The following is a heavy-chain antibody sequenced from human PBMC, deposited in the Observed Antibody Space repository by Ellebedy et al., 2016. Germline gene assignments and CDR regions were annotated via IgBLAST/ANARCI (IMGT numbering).Heavy chain of an antibody. J-gene: IGHJ4*02. CDR1: GFTFRSYW. CDR3: AREEGAFWSFDY. Sequence: GESLKISXAASGFTFRSYWMHWVRQVPGKGLVWVSRIDNDGSNTYYADSVKGRFTISRDNAKNSLYLQMNSLRAEDTAVYYCAREEGAFWSFDYWGQGTLVTVSS. CDR2: IDNDGSNT. D-gene: IGHD1-26*01. V-gene: IGHV3-74*01.